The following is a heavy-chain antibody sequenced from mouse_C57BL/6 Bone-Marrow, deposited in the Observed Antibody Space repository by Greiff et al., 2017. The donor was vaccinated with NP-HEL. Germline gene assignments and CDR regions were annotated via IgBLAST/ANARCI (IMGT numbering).Heavy chain of an antibody. Sequence: EVKLMESGGGLVQPGGSLSLSCAASGFTFTDHYMNWVRQPPGKALEWLGFIRNKASGYTTEYSASVKGRFTISRDNSQSILYLQMNALRAEDSATYYCARSIYYDYADDPFYAMDYWGQGTSVTVSS. CDR3: ARSIYYDYADDPFYAMDY. D-gene: IGHD2-4*01. CDR2: IRNKASGYTT. CDR1: GFTFTDHY. J-gene: IGHJ4*01. V-gene: IGHV7-3*01.